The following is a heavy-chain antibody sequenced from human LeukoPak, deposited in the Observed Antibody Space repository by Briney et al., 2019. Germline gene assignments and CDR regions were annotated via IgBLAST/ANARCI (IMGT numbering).Heavy chain of an antibody. CDR1: GGSISSYD. CDR3: ARVGGYNEIFDY. Sequence: KPSETLSLTCTVSGGSISSYDWSWIRQPPWKGLEWIGYIYYSGSTNYNPSLKSRVTISVDTSKNQFSLKLSSVTAADTAVYYCARVGGYNEIFDYWGQGTLVTVSS. V-gene: IGHV4-59*01. J-gene: IGHJ4*02. D-gene: IGHD5-24*01. CDR2: IYYSGST.